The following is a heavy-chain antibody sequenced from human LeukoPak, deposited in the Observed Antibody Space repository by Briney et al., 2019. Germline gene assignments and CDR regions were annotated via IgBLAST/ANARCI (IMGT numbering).Heavy chain of an antibody. J-gene: IGHJ4*02. CDR3: AKDHPLARFLEWLLPDY. D-gene: IGHD3-3*01. CDR2: ISGSGGST. CDR1: GFTFSSYA. Sequence: GGSLRLSCAASGFTFSSYAMSWVRQAPGKGLEWVSAISGSGGSTYYADSVKGRFTISRDNSKNTLYLQMNSLRAEDTAVYYCAKDHPLARFLEWLLPDYRGQGTLVTVSS. V-gene: IGHV3-23*01.